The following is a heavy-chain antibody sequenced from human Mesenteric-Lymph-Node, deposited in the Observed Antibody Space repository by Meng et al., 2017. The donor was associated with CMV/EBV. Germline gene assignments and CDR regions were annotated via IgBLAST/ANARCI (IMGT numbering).Heavy chain of an antibody. V-gene: IGHV3-23*01. CDR3: AHRGRDGYNIYYYGLDV. CDR1: EFTFSDYA. Sequence: ETLSLTCVASEFTFSDYAMSWVRQALGKGLEWVSAISGRGDTTYYADSVKGRFTISRDNSKNTLYLQMNSLRAEDTAVYYCAHRGRDGYNIYYYGLDVWGQGTTVTVSS. J-gene: IGHJ6*02. D-gene: IGHD5-24*01. CDR2: ISGRGDTT.